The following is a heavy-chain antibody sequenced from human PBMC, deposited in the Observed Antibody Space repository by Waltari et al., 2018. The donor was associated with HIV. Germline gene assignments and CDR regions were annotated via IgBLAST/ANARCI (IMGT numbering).Heavy chain of an antibody. CDR2: IYYSGST. J-gene: IGHJ5*02. D-gene: IGHD1-26*01. CDR3: ARHLISRWLLTSPHNWFDP. Sequence: SSSSYYWGWIRQLPGKGLEWIGSIYYSGSTYYNPSLKSRVTISVDTSKNQFSLKLSSVTAADTAVYYCARHLISRWLLTSPHNWFDPWGQGTLVTVSS. V-gene: IGHV4-39*01. CDR1: SSSSYY.